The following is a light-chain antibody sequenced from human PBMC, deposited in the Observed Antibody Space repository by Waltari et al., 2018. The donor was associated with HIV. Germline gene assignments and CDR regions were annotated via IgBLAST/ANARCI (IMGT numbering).Light chain of an antibody. Sequence: SYELTQPPSVSVYPGQTSTITCSGDSLPKHFDYWYQQKPGQAPLLGLYKDSGRPSGIPDRFAGSNSGTTVTLIISGVQAEDEADYYCESADSTGNYWAFGGGTKLTVL. CDR2: KDS. V-gene: IGLV3-25*03. CDR1: SLPKHF. CDR3: ESADSTGNYWA. J-gene: IGLJ2*01.